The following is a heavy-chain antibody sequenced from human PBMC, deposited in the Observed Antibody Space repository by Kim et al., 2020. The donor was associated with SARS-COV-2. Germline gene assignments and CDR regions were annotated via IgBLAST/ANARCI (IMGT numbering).Heavy chain of an antibody. Sequence: GGSLRLSCAASGFTFSDYYMSWIRQAPGKGLEWVSYISSSSSYTNYADSVKGRFTISRDNAKNSLYLQMNSLRAEDTAVYYCAWGDSGSNYGYWGQGTLVTVSS. CDR2: ISSSSSYT. CDR3: AWGDSGSNYGY. V-gene: IGHV3-11*03. CDR1: GFTFSDYY. J-gene: IGHJ4*02. D-gene: IGHD1-26*01.